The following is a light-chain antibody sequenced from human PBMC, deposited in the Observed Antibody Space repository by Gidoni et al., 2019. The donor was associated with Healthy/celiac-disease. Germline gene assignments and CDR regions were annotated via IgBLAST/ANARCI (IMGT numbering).Light chain of an antibody. Sequence: DIQLTQSPSPLSASLGARVTITGRASQSISSWLAWYQQKPGKAPKLLIYDASSLDSGVPSRFSGSGSGTEFTLTISSLQPDDFATYYCQQYNSYPVTFGQXTKVEIK. V-gene: IGKV1-5*01. CDR3: QQYNSYPVT. CDR2: DAS. CDR1: QSISSW. J-gene: IGKJ1*01.